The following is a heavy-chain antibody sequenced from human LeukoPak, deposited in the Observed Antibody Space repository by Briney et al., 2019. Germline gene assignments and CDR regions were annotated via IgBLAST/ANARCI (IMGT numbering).Heavy chain of an antibody. CDR3: ARGPSPSGSYVLDY. J-gene: IGHJ4*02. V-gene: IGHV1-18*01. D-gene: IGHD1-26*01. Sequence: ASVKVSCKASGYTFTSYGISWVRQAPGQGLEWMGWISAYNGNTNYTQKLQGRVTMTTDTSTSTAYMELRSLRSDDTAVYYCARGPSPSGSYVLDYWGQGTLVTVSS. CDR1: GYTFTSYG. CDR2: ISAYNGNT.